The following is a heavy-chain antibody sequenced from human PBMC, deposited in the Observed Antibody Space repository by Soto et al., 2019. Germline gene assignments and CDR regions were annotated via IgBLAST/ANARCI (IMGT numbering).Heavy chain of an antibody. CDR2: IIPIFGTA. J-gene: IGHJ5*02. CDR1: GGTFSSYA. V-gene: IGHV1-69*12. Sequence: QVQLVQSGAEVKKPGSSVKVSCKASGGTFSSYAISWVRQAPGQGLEWMGGIIPIFGTANYAQKFQGRVTITADEATSTAYMELGSLRAEETAGYFCASRVNAGRWFDPWGQGTLVTVSS. CDR3: ASRVNAGRWFDP.